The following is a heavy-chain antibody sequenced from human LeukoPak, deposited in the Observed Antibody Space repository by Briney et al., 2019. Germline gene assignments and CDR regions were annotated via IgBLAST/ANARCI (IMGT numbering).Heavy chain of an antibody. D-gene: IGHD3-22*01. CDR3: AKDRGPTMIVVVGAFDI. Sequence: PGGSLRLSCAASGFTFSTYAMHWVRQAPGKGLEYVSAISTNGDSTYYADSVKGRFTISRDNSKNSLYLQMNSLRTEDTALYYCAKDRGPTMIVVVGAFDIWGQGTMVTVSS. CDR1: GFTFSTYA. CDR2: ISTNGDST. V-gene: IGHV3-64*02. J-gene: IGHJ3*02.